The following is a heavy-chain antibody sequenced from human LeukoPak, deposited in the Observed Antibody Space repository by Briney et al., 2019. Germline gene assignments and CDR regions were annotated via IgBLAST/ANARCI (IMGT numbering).Heavy chain of an antibody. CDR2: FYYSGNT. Sequence: SETLSLTCTVSGGSISSSSYYWGWIRQPPGKGLEWSGSFYYSGNTYYNPSLKSRVTISVDMSKNQFSLKLSSVTAAGTAVYYCARRWVHDYGDYGDYWGQGTLVTVSS. D-gene: IGHD4-17*01. CDR3: ARRWVHDYGDYGDY. J-gene: IGHJ4*02. V-gene: IGHV4-39*01. CDR1: GGSISSSSYY.